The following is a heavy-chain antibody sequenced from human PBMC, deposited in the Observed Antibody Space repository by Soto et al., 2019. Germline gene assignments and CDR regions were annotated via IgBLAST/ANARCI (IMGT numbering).Heavy chain of an antibody. D-gene: IGHD2-15*01. CDR1: GYSFTSYW. V-gene: IGHV5-51*01. J-gene: IGHJ6*02. Sequence: GASVKVSCKGSGYSFTSYWIGWVRQMPGKGLEWMGIIYPGDSDTRYSPSSQGQVTISADKSISTAYLQWSSLKASDTAMYYCARRGGYCSGGSCYYYYGMDVWGQGTTVTVSS. CDR2: IYPGDSDT. CDR3: ARRGGYCSGGSCYYYYGMDV.